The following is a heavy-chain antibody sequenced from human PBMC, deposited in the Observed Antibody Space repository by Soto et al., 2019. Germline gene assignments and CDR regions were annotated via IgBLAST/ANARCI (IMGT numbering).Heavy chain of an antibody. CDR1: GFTFSSYA. J-gene: IGHJ6*02. D-gene: IGHD3-3*01. V-gene: IGHV3-23*01. Sequence: LRLSCKASGFTFSSYAMSWVRQAPGKGLEWVSAISGSGGSTYYADSVKGRFTISRDNSKNTLYLQMNSLRAEDTAVYYCAKSSRDFWSGYYYYYGMDVWGQGTTVTVSS. CDR3: AKSSRDFWSGYYYYYGMDV. CDR2: ISGSGGST.